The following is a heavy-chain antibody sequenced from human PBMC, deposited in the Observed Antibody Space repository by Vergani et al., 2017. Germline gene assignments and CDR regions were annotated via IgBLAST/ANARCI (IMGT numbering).Heavy chain of an antibody. CDR2: IYYSGST. J-gene: IGHJ4*02. D-gene: IGHD3-9*01. CDR3: ARAGDILTGYYTPFDY. Sequence: QLQLQESGPGLVKPSETLSLTCTVSGGSISSSSYYWGWIRQPPGKGLEWIGSIYYSGSTYYNPSLKSRVTISVDTSNNQFSLKLSSVTAADTAVYYCARAGDILTGYYTPFDYWGQGTLVTVSS. V-gene: IGHV4-39*01. CDR1: GGSISSSSYY.